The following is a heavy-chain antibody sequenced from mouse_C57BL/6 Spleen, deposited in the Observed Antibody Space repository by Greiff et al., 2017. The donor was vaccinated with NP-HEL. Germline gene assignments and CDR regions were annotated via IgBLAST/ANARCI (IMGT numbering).Heavy chain of an antibody. CDR2: IYWDDDK. CDR1: GFSLSTSGMG. J-gene: IGHJ4*01. D-gene: IGHD2-1*01. CDR3: ARSSPIYYGNYGTLDY. V-gene: IGHV8-12*01. Sequence: QVQLKESGPGILQSSQTLSLTCSFSGFSLSTSGMGVSWIRQPSGKGLEWLAHIYWDDDKRYNPSLKSRLTISKDTSRNQVFLKITSVDTADTATYYCARSSPIYYGNYGTLDYWGQGTSVTVSS.